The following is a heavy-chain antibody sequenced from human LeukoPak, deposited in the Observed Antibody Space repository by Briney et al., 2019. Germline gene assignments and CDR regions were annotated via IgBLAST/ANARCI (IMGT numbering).Heavy chain of an antibody. D-gene: IGHD4-17*01. CDR2: IYPADSHI. J-gene: IGHJ4*02. CDR1: GYRFTNYW. CDR3: ARPHYGASDY. V-gene: IGHV5-51*01. Sequence: GESLKISCKGSGYRFTNYWIGWVRQMPGKGLEWMGLIYPADSHIRYSPSLQGQVTISADKSISTAYLQWSSLKASDTAMYYCARPHYGASDYWGQGTLVTVSS.